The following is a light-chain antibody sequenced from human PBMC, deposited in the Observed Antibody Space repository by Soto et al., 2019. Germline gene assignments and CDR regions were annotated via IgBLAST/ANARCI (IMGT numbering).Light chain of an antibody. CDR1: SSDVGSYNL. J-gene: IGLJ2*01. CDR2: EDS. Sequence: QSALTQPASVSGSPGQSITISCTGTSSDVGSYNLVSWYQQYPGKVPKLMIYEDSKRPSGVSNRFSGSKSGNTASLTISGLQAEHEADYYCCSYAGSSTVVFGGGTKLTVL. V-gene: IGLV2-23*01. CDR3: CSYAGSSTVV.